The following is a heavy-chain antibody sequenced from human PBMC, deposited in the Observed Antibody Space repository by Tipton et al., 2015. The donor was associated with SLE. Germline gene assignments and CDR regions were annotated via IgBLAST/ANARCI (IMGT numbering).Heavy chain of an antibody. V-gene: IGHV4-39*07. CDR2: VYSSGST. CDR3: ARSPAQTHFDP. J-gene: IGHJ5*02. CDR1: GDSLRGSTYY. Sequence: TLSLTCVVSGDSLRGSTYYWSWIRQPPGTGPEWMGSVYSSGSTYYNPFLMSRATLSIDTSSNQFYLKMSSVTAADTAVYYCARSPAQTHFDPWGQGIVVTVPS.